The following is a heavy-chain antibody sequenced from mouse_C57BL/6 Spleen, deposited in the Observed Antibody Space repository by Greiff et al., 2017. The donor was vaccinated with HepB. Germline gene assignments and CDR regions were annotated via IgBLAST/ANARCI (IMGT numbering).Heavy chain of an antibody. D-gene: IGHD1-1*01. CDR2: ISSGSSTI. V-gene: IGHV5-17*01. Sequence: EVQLQESGGGLVKPGGSLKLSCAASGFTFSDYGMHWVRQAPEKGLEWVAYISSGSSTIYYADTVKGRFTISRDNAKNTLFLQMTSLRSEDTAMYYCARKTLYGPHWYFDVWGTGTTVTVSS. CDR3: ARKTLYGPHWYFDV. J-gene: IGHJ1*03. CDR1: GFTFSDYG.